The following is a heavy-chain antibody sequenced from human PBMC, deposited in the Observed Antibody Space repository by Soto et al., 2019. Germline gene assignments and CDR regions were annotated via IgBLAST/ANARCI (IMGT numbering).Heavy chain of an antibody. D-gene: IGHD3-22*01. J-gene: IGHJ4*02. CDR3: ARGTHDSSGYYHDY. CDR2: INAGNGNT. V-gene: IGHV1-3*01. CDR1: GYTFSSYA. Sequence: GASVKVSCKASGYTFSSYAMHWVRQAPGQRLEWMGWINAGNGNTKYSQKFQGRVTITRDTSASTAYMELSSLRSEDTAVYYCARGTHDSSGYYHDYWGQGTLVTVSS.